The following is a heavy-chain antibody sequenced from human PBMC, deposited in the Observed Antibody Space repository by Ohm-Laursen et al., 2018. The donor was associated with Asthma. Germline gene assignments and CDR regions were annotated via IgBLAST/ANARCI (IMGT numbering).Heavy chain of an antibody. CDR1: GGSVSSGSYY. Sequence: SDTLSLTCTVSGGSVSSGSYYWSWIRQPPGKGLEWIGYIYYSGSTNYNPSLKSRVTISVDTSKSQFSLNLSSVTAADTAVYYCARVGSGWSKPYYFDYWGQGTLVTVSS. V-gene: IGHV4-61*01. D-gene: IGHD6-19*01. J-gene: IGHJ4*02. CDR2: IYYSGST. CDR3: ARVGSGWSKPYYFDY.